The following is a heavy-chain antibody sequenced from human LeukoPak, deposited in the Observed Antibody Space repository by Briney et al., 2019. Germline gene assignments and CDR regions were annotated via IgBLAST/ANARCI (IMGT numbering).Heavy chain of an antibody. V-gene: IGHV3-30-3*01. Sequence: GGSLRLSCAASGFTFSSHAMHWVRQAPGKGLEWVAVISYGGDDGSNIYYADSVKGRFTISRDNSKNTLYLQMNSLRAEDTAVYYCAKDPPMTINYYDSSGSPDAFDIWGQGTMVTVSS. CDR2: ISYGGDDGSNI. CDR3: AKDPPMTINYYDSSGSPDAFDI. J-gene: IGHJ3*02. D-gene: IGHD3-22*01. CDR1: GFTFSSHA.